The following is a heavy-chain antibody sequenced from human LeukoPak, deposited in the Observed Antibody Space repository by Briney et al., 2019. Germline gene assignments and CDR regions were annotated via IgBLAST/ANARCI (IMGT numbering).Heavy chain of an antibody. CDR3: ARPSGYSSGWYSTDY. D-gene: IGHD6-19*01. CDR1: GYSFTSYW. V-gene: IGHV5-51*01. Sequence: GESLKMSCSGSGYSFTSYWVGWGSQMPGKGLEWMGIIYPGDSDTRSSPSFQRKVTISADKSISTAYLQWSSVKASDTAMYYCARPSGYSSGWYSTDYWGQGTLVTVSS. J-gene: IGHJ4*02. CDR2: IYPGDSDT.